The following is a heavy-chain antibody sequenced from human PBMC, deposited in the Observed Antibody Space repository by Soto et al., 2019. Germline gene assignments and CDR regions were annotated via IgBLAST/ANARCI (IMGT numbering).Heavy chain of an antibody. CDR2: ISSSSSYI. Sequence: GSLILSCAASGFTFSSYSMNWVRQAPGKGLEWVSSISSSSSYIYYADSVKGRFTISRDNAKNSLYLQMNSLRAEDTAVYYCASGGGGYDYAFDIWGQGTMVTVSS. CDR3: ASGGGGYDYAFDI. CDR1: GFTFSSYS. J-gene: IGHJ3*02. V-gene: IGHV3-21*01. D-gene: IGHD5-12*01.